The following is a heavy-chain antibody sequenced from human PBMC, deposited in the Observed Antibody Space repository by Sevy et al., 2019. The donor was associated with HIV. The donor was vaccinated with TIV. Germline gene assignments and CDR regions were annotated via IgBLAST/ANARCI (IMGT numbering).Heavy chain of an antibody. Sequence: ASVKVSCKASGGTFSSYAISWVRQAPGQGLEWMGGFIPIFGTANYAQKFQGRVTITADESTSTAYMELSSLRSEDTAVYYCARVRRHCSGGSCYSFYGMDVWVQGTTVTVSS. CDR1: GGTFSSYA. J-gene: IGHJ6*02. CDR3: ARVRRHCSGGSCYSFYGMDV. D-gene: IGHD2-15*01. CDR2: FIPIFGTA. V-gene: IGHV1-69*13.